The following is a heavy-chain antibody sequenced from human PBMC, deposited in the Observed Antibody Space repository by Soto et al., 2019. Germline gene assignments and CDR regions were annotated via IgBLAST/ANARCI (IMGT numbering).Heavy chain of an antibody. CDR2: ISGSGGST. Sequence: EVQLLESGGGLVQPGGSLRLSCAASGFTFSSYAMSWVRQAPGKGLEWVSAISGSGGSTYYADSVKGRFTISRDNSKNTLYLQMNSLRAEDTAVYYCAKVALPVDRGVIITLYSDYWGQGTLVTVSS. D-gene: IGHD3-10*01. J-gene: IGHJ4*02. CDR3: AKVALPVDRGVIITLYSDY. V-gene: IGHV3-23*01. CDR1: GFTFSSYA.